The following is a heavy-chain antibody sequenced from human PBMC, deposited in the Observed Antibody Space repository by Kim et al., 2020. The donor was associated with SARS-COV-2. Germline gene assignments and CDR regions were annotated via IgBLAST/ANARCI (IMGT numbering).Heavy chain of an antibody. Sequence: GGSLRLSCAASGFTFSSYAMSWVRQAPGKGLEWVSVIYSGGSSTYYADSVKGRFTISRDNSKNTLYLQMNSLRAEDTAVYYCAKDLLRQQLHGRPLHPTLYYFDYWGQGTLVTVSS. J-gene: IGHJ4*02. CDR3: AKDLLRQQLHGRPLHPTLYYFDY. V-gene: IGHV3-23*03. CDR1: GFTFSSYA. D-gene: IGHD6-13*01. CDR2: IYSGGSST.